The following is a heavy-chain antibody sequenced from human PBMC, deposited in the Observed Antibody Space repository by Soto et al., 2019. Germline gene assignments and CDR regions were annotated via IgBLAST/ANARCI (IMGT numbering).Heavy chain of an antibody. CDR1: GYTFTGYY. CDR2: INPNSGGT. V-gene: IGHV1-2*04. D-gene: IGHD3-16*02. Sequence: QVQLVQSGAEVKKPGASVKVSCKASGYTFTGYYMHWVRQAPGQGLEWMGWINPNSGGTNYAQKFQGWVTTTRDTSISTAYMELSRLRSDDTAVYYCALGADYDYIWGSYRSEYFQHWGQGTLVTVSS. CDR3: ALGADYDYIWGSYRSEYFQH. J-gene: IGHJ1*01.